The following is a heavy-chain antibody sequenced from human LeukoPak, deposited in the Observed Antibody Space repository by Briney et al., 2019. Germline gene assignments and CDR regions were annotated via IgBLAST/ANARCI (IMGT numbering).Heavy chain of an antibody. CDR3: ASPSNYGSGSQLNY. D-gene: IGHD3-10*01. Sequence: GASVKDSCKASGYTFTAYYMHWVRQAPGQGLECMGWINPSSGGTNYAQKFQGRVIMTRDTSISTAYMELSRLRSDDTAVYYCASPSNYGSGSQLNYWGQGTLVTVSS. J-gene: IGHJ4*02. CDR1: GYTFTAYY. V-gene: IGHV1-2*02. CDR2: INPSSGGT.